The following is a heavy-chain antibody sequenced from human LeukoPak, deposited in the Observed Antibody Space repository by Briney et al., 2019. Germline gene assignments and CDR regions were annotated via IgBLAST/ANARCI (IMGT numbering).Heavy chain of an antibody. Sequence: SETLSLTCTVSGGSISSGDYYWSWIRQPPGKGLEWIGYIYYSGSTYYNPSLKSRVTISVDTSKNQFSLKLSSVTAADTAVYYCARDPIVVVPAATSDVWGKGTTVTVSS. J-gene: IGHJ6*04. CDR1: GGSISSGDYY. V-gene: IGHV4-30-4*08. CDR3: ARDPIVVVPAATSDV. D-gene: IGHD2-2*01. CDR2: IYYSGST.